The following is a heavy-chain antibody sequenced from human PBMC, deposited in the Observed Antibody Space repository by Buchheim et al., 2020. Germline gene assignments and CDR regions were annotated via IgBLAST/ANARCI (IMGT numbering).Heavy chain of an antibody. CDR2: INHSGST. D-gene: IGHD4/OR15-4a*01. CDR1: GGSFSGYY. Sequence: QVQLQQWGAGLLKPSETLSLTCAVYGGSFSGYYWSWIRQPPGKGLEWIGEINHSGSTNYNPSLKSRVTISVDTSKNQFSLTLSSVTAADTAVYYCARLPRYGSRGAKRNYYYGMDVWGKGTT. J-gene: IGHJ6*04. V-gene: IGHV4-34*01. CDR3: ARLPRYGSRGAKRNYYYGMDV.